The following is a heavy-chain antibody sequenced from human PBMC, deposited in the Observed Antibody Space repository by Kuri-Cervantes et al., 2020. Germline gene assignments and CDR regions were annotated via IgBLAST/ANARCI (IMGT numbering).Heavy chain of an antibody. CDR1: GYTFTDYF. Sequence: SVKVSCKATGYTFTDYFIHWVREAPGQGLEWMGWVHSNNGGTNYAQKFQGRVTMTRDTSTSTVYMELSSLRSEDTAVYYCARGEDLLRFLECYQNWGQGTLVTVSS. V-gene: IGHV1-2*02. CDR2: VHSNNGGT. CDR3: ARGEDLLRFLECYQN. J-gene: IGHJ4*02. D-gene: IGHD3-3*01.